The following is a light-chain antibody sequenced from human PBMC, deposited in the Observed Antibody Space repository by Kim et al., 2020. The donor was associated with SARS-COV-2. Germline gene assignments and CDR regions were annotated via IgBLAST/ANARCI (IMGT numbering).Light chain of an antibody. CDR3: QQYGSF. J-gene: IGKJ1*01. Sequence: VLTQSPGTLSLSPGERATLPCRASQSVSSTYLAWYQQKPGQAPRLLIYGASSRATGIPDRFSGSGSGRDFTLTISRLEPEDFAVYYCQQYGSFFGQGTKVDIK. V-gene: IGKV3-20*01. CDR1: QSVSSTY. CDR2: GAS.